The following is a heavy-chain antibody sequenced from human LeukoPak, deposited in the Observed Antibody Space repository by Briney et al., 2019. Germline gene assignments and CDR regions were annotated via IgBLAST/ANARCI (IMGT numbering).Heavy chain of an antibody. D-gene: IGHD2-15*01. J-gene: IGHJ6*03. Sequence: GGSLRLSCAASGFTFSSYAMSWVRQAPGKGLEWVSAISGSGGSTYYADSVKGRFTISRDNSKNTLYLQMNSLRAEDTAVYYCAKFSFLRSGPAPYYYYMDVWGKGTTVTVSS. CDR2: ISGSGGST. CDR3: AKFSFLRSGPAPYYYYMDV. CDR1: GFTFSSYA. V-gene: IGHV3-23*01.